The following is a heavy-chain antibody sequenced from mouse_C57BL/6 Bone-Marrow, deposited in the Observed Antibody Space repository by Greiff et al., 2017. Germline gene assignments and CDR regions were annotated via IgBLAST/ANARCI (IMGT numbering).Heavy chain of an antibody. CDR1: GFTFSDYG. D-gene: IGHD1-1*01. V-gene: IGHV5-15*04. Sequence: EVMLVESGGGLVQPGGSLKLSCAASGFTFSDYGMAWVRQAPRKGPEWVAFISNLAYSIYYADTVTGRFTISRENAKNTLYLEMSSRRSEDTAMYYCARAPYYYGSCAMDYWGQGTSVTVSS. CDR2: ISNLAYSI. CDR3: ARAPYYYGSCAMDY. J-gene: IGHJ4*01.